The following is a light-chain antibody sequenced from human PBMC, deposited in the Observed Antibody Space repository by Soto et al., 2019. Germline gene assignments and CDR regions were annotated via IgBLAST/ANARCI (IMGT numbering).Light chain of an antibody. J-gene: IGLJ2*01. CDR3: SSYTRSSTSVV. Sequence: QSALTQPASVSGSPGQSITISCTGTSSDVGGYNYVSWYQQHPGKAPRLMIYDVSNRPSGVSNRFSGSKSGNTASLTISGLQAEDEADYDCSSYTRSSTSVVFGGGTKLTVL. CDR1: SSDVGGYNY. CDR2: DVS. V-gene: IGLV2-14*01.